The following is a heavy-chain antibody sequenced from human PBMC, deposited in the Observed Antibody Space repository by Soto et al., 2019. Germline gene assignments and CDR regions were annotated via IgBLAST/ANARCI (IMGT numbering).Heavy chain of an antibody. Sequence: SVKVSCKASGGTFSSYAISWVRQAPGQGLEWMGGIIPIFGTANYAQKFQGRVTITADKSTSTAYMELSGLRSEDTAVYYCARDNRDIVVVVAAPYYYYGMDVWGQGTTVTVSS. CDR2: IIPIFGTA. D-gene: IGHD2-15*01. J-gene: IGHJ6*02. CDR3: ARDNRDIVVVVAAPYYYYGMDV. CDR1: GGTFSSYA. V-gene: IGHV1-69*06.